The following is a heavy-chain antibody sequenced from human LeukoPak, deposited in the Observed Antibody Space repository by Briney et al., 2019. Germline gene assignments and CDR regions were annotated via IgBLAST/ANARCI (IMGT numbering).Heavy chain of an antibody. J-gene: IGHJ4*02. CDR1: GFTFSSYG. CDR3: AKDDTLYSSGPFYY. Sequence: PGGSLRLSCAASGFTFSSYGMHWVRQAPGKGLEWVALISYDGSNEYYADSVRGRFTISRDNSKFTLYMQMNSLRAEDTAVYYCAKDDTLYSSGPFYYWGQGTLVTVSS. V-gene: IGHV3-30*18. CDR2: ISYDGSNE. D-gene: IGHD6-19*01.